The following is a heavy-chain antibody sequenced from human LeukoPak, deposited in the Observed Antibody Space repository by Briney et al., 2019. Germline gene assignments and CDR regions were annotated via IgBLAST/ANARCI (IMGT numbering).Heavy chain of an antibody. D-gene: IGHD6-19*01. CDR1: GGSFSGYY. V-gene: IGHV4-34*01. CDR2: INHSGST. J-gene: IGHJ4*02. Sequence: SETLSLTCAVYGGSFSGYYWSWIRQPPGKGLEWIGEINHSGSTNYNPSLKSRVTISVDTSKNQFSLKLSSVTAADTAVYYCARRSRYSSGWRTDYWGQGTLVTVSS. CDR3: ARRSRYSSGWRTDY.